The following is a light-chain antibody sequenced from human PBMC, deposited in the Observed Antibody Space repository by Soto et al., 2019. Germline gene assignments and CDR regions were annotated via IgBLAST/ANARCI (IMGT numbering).Light chain of an antibody. CDR2: AAS. V-gene: IGKV1-9*01. CDR1: QGINSY. J-gene: IGKJ1*01. Sequence: DIQLTQSPSLLSASVGDRVAITCRASQGINSYLAWYQQKPGKVPKLLIYAASTLHSGVPSRFSGSGSGTEFTLTISSLQPEDFATYYCQQLNSYPRTFGQGTKVEIK. CDR3: QQLNSYPRT.